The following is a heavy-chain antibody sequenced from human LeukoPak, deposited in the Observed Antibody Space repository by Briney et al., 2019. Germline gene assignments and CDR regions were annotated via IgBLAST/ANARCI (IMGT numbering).Heavy chain of an antibody. V-gene: IGHV3-48*02. D-gene: IGHD6-19*01. CDR1: GFIFSSYS. CDR3: ARDQSSGWNVFDY. Sequence: GGSLRLSCVASGFIFSSYSMNWVRQAPGKGLGWVSYISSSSSSIYYADSVKGRFTISRDNAKNSLYLQMNSLRDEDTALYYCARDQSSGWNVFDYWGQGTLVTVSS. J-gene: IGHJ4*02. CDR2: ISSSSSSI.